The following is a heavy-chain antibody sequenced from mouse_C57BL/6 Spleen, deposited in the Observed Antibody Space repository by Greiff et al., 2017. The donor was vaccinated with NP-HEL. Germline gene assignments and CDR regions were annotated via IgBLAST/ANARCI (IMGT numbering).Heavy chain of an antibody. D-gene: IGHD2-2*01. J-gene: IGHJ4*01. CDR3: ARYGYDEGDY. Sequence: VHLVESGAELARPGASVKLSCKASGYTFTSYGISWVKQRTGQGLEWIGEIYPRSGNTYYNEKFKGKATLTADKSSSTAYMELRSLTSEDSAVYFCARYGYDEGDYWGQGTSVTVSS. CDR1: GYTFTSYG. V-gene: IGHV1-81*01. CDR2: IYPRSGNT.